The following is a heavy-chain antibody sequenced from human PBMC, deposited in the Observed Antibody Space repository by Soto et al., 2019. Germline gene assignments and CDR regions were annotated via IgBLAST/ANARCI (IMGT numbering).Heavy chain of an antibody. CDR1: GGSISSGGAYY. J-gene: IGHJ4*02. CDR3: ARSPKGLGNFDY. CDR2: IHYSGST. V-gene: IGHV4-30-4*08. D-gene: IGHD3-10*01. Sequence: VQLQESGPGLVKPSQTLSLTCAVSGGSISSGGAYYWSWIRQSPGKGLEWIGYIHYSGSTYYNSSLKSRVTMSVDTAKNQFSLKVSSVTAADTAVYYCARSPKGLGNFDYWGQGTLVTVSS.